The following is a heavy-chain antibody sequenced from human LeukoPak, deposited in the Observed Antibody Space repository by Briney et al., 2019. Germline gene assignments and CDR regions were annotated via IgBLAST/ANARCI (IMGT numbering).Heavy chain of an antibody. CDR1: GASISAGDYY. CDR3: ARGPNYVWGSYQYFDY. Sequence: SQTLSLTCTGSGASISAGDYYWSWIRQPPGKGLEWIGYIYYSGSTSYNPSLKSRLTILVDTSKNQFSLRLSSVTAADTAVYYCARGPNYVWGSYQYFDYWGQGTLVTVSS. CDR2: IYYSGST. J-gene: IGHJ4*02. D-gene: IGHD3-16*02. V-gene: IGHV4-30-4*01.